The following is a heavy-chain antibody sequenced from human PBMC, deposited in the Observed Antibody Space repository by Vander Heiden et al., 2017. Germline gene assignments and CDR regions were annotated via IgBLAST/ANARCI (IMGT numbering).Heavy chain of an antibody. CDR2: IGGSGGST. CDR3: AKSWSLQRTWGMDV. V-gene: IGHV3-23*01. Sequence: EVQLMESGGGLVQPGGCLRLSCAASGFTFSSEAMSWVRQAPGKGLEWVSAIGGSGGSTYYADSVKGRFTISRDNSKNTLYLQMNSLRAEDTAVYYCAKSWSLQRTWGMDVWGQGTTVTVSS. CDR1: GFTFSSEA. J-gene: IGHJ6*02.